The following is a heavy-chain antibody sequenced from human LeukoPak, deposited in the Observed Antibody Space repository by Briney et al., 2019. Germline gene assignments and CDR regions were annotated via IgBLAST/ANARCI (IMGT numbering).Heavy chain of an antibody. D-gene: IGHD3-10*01. Sequence: GRSLRLSCAASGFTFSSYDMHWVRQAPGKGLEWVAVISYDGSNKYYADSVKGRFTISRDNSKNTLYLQVNSLRAKDTAVYYCAKDRRGFSWFDYWGQGTLVTVSS. CDR2: ISYDGSNK. J-gene: IGHJ4*02. CDR3: AKDRRGFSWFDY. CDR1: GFTFSSYD. V-gene: IGHV3-30*18.